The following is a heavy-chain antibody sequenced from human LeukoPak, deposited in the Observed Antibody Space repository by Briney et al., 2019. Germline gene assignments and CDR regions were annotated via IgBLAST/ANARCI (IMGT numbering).Heavy chain of an antibody. V-gene: IGHV4-59*10. CDR3: ARAPNSMTTVNWGYCFDY. CDR2: IYTSGST. J-gene: IGHJ4*02. D-gene: IGHD4-17*01. CDR1: GGSFSGYY. Sequence: SETLSLTCAVYGGSFSGYYWSWIRQPPGKGLEWIGRIYTSGSTNYNPSLKSRVTISVDTSKNQFSLRLSSVTAADTAVYYCARAPNSMTTVNWGYCFDYWGQGTLVTASS.